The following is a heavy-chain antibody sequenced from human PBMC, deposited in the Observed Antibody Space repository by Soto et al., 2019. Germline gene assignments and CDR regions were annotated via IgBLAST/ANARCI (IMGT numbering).Heavy chain of an antibody. CDR1: GYSISSGYY. D-gene: IGHD3-10*01. V-gene: IGHV4-38-2*01. CDR3: ARCSMVRGVIVFDY. CDR2: IYHSGST. J-gene: IGHJ4*02. Sequence: SETLSLTCAVSGYSISSGYYWGWIRQPPGKGLEWIGSIYHSGSTYYNPSLKSRVNISVDTSKNQFSLKLSSVTAADTAVYYCARCSMVRGVIVFDYWGQGTLVTVSS.